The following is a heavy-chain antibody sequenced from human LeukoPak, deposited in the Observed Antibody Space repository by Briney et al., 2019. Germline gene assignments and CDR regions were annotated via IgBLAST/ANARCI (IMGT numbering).Heavy chain of an antibody. CDR3: ARDTRMSSGYHYFDL. Sequence: SETLSLTCSVSGNSISSGDYYWSWVRQPPGKTLECIGYIYYSGSTYSNPSLRSRVTISVDTPNKQFSLKLSSVTAADTAVYYCARDTRMSSGYHYFDLWGQGTLVTVSS. J-gene: IGHJ4*02. CDR2: IYYSGST. V-gene: IGHV4-30-4*01. D-gene: IGHD3-22*01. CDR1: GNSISSGDYY.